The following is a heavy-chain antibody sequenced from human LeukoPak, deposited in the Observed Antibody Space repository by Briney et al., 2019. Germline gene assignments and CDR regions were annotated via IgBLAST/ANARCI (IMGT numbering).Heavy chain of an antibody. V-gene: IGHV3-48*03. CDR2: ISSSGSTI. Sequence: PGGSLRLSCAASGFTFSSYEMNWVRQAPGKGLEWVSYISSSGSTIYYADSVKGRFTTSRDNAKNSLYLQMNSLRAEGTAVYYCAISVVQDAFDIWGQGTMVTVSS. J-gene: IGHJ3*02. CDR3: AISVVQDAFDI. D-gene: IGHD1-1*01. CDR1: GFTFSSYE.